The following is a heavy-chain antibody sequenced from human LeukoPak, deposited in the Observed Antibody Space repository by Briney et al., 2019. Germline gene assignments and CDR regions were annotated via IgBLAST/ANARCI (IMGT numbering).Heavy chain of an antibody. V-gene: IGHV3-23*01. Sequence: GGSLRLSCAASGFTFSSYAMSWVRQAPGKGLEWVSAISGSGGSTYYADSAKGRFTISRDNSKNTLYLQMNSLRAEDTAVYYCAKVVGATTAGLFDYWGQGTLVTVSS. CDR3: AKVVGATTAGLFDY. CDR1: GFTFSSYA. CDR2: ISGSGGST. J-gene: IGHJ4*02. D-gene: IGHD1-26*01.